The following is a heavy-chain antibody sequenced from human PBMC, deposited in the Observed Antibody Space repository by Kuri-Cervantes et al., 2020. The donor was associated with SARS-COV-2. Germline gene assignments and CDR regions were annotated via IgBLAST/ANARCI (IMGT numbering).Heavy chain of an antibody. V-gene: IGHV1-2*02. J-gene: IGHJ4*02. CDR1: GYTFTGYY. CDR2: INPNSGGT. CDR3: VRAAEGRYYFDY. Sequence: ASVKVSCKASGYTFTGYYMHWVRQAPGQGLEWMGWINPNSGGTNYAQKFQGRVTMTRDTSISTAYMELSRLRSDDTAVYYCVRAAEGRYYFDYWGQGTLVTVSS.